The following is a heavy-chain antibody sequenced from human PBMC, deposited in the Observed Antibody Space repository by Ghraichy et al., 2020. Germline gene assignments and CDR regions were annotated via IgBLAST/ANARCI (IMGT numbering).Heavy chain of an antibody. CDR3: ASLLRELPFDY. J-gene: IGHJ4*02. V-gene: IGHV4-39*07. CDR2: IYYSGST. D-gene: IGHD1-26*01. CDR1: GGSISSSSYY. Sequence: SETLSLTCTVSGGSISSSSYYWGWIRQPPGKGLEWIGSIYYSGSTYYNPSLKSRVTISVDTSKNQFSLKLSSVTAADTAVYYCASLLRELPFDYWGQGTLVTVSS.